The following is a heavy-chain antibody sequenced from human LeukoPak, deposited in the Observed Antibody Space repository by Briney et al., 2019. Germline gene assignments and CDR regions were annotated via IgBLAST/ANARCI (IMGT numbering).Heavy chain of an antibody. CDR1: GYIFTGYY. CDR2: INPSGGST. V-gene: IGHV1-46*01. CDR3: ARGRIAVAPFDY. Sequence: GASVKVSCKASGYIFTGYYIHWVRQAPGQGLEWMGIINPSGGSTSYAQKFQGRVTMTRDTSTSTVYMELSSLRSEDTAVYYCARGRIAVAPFDYWGQGTLVTVSS. D-gene: IGHD6-19*01. J-gene: IGHJ4*02.